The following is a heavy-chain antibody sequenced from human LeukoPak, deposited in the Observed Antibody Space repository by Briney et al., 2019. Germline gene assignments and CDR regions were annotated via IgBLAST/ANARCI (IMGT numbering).Heavy chain of an antibody. CDR1: GGSFSGYY. V-gene: IGHV4-34*01. Sequence: PSETLSLTCAVYGGSFSGYYWSWIRQPPGKGLEWIGEINHSGSTNYNPSLKSRVTISVDTSKNQFSLKLSSVTAADTAVYYCARLSRAYCGGDCYSEYFQHWGQGTLVTVSS. J-gene: IGHJ1*01. D-gene: IGHD2-21*02. CDR2: INHSGST. CDR3: ARLSRAYCGGDCYSEYFQH.